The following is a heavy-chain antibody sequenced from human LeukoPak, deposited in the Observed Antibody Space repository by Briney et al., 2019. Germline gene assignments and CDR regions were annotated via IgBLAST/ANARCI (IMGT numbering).Heavy chain of an antibody. D-gene: IGHD1-14*01. CDR3: VRKFATGD. CDR1: GFTFSSHL. J-gene: IGHJ4*02. Sequence: GGPLRLSCAASGFTFSSHLMRWVRQAQGTGLAWVSSVKSDGTATNYADSVKGRFTISRDNAKNTLYLQMNSLRVEDTAVYYCVRKFATGDWGQGTLVTVSS. CDR2: VKSDGTAT. V-gene: IGHV3-74*01.